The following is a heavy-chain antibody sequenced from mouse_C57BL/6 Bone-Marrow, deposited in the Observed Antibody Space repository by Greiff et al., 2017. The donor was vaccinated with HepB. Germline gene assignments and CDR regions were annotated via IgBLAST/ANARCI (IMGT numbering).Heavy chain of an antibody. CDR3: ARQNYGSSSSWYFDV. Sequence: VQLQQSGPELVKPGASVKISCKASGYAFSSSWMNWVKQRPGKGLEWIGRIYPGDGDTNYNGKFKGKATLTADKSSSTAYMQLSSLTSEDSAVYFCARQNYGSSSSWYFDVWGTGTTVTVSS. CDR2: IYPGDGDT. CDR1: GYAFSSSW. V-gene: IGHV1-82*01. J-gene: IGHJ1*03. D-gene: IGHD1-1*01.